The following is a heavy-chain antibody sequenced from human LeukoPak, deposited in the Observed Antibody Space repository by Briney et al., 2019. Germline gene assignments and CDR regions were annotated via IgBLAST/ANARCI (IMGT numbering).Heavy chain of an antibody. CDR2: IKKDGSEK. CDR1: GFTFSTYW. D-gene: IGHD2-15*01. J-gene: IGHJ4*02. V-gene: IGHV3-7*03. Sequence: SGGSLRLSCAASGFTFSTYWMSWVRQAPGKGLEGVANIKKDGSEKYYMDSVKGRFTISRDNAENSLYLQMNSLRAEDTAVYYCAREGVHCSGRSCLKAYWGQGTQVTVSS. CDR3: AREGVHCSGRSCLKAY.